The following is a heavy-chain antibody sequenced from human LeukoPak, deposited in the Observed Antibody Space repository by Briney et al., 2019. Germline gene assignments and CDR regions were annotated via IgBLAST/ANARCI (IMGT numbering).Heavy chain of an antibody. Sequence: GGSLRLSCAASGFTFSSYSMNWVRQAPWKGLEWVAYIRRSGNPIYYADSVKGRFTISRDNAKNSLYLQMNSLRDEDTAVYYCVRDPDALDYWGPGTPVTVSS. J-gene: IGHJ4*02. CDR3: VRDPDALDY. V-gene: IGHV3-48*02. CDR2: IRRSGNPI. CDR1: GFTFSSYS.